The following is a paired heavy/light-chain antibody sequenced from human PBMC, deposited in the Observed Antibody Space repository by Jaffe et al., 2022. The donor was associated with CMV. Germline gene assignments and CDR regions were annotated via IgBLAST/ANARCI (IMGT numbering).Light chain of an antibody. CDR3: QVWDSSSDHVV. CDR2: YDG. V-gene: IGLV3-21*04. Sequence: SYVLTQPPSVSVAPGETARITCGGNSVGTKSVHWYQQRPGQAPVVVIYYDGDRPSGIPERFSGTNSGNTATLTINRVEGGDEADYYCQVWDSSSDHVVFGGGTTLTVL. J-gene: IGLJ3*02. CDR1: SVGTKS.
Heavy chain of an antibody. CDR3: ARGSSIAAAGTGHYFDN. V-gene: IGHV4-34*02. Sequence: QVQLQQWGAGLLKPSETLSLTCAVFGGSLSGYSGSWIRQIPGKGLEWIGEINHGGSANYNPSLKTRVIISEDSSKNQFSLTLGFLTAADTAVYYCARGSSIAAAGTGHYFDNWGQGSLVTVSS. J-gene: IGHJ4*02. D-gene: IGHD6-25*01. CDR1: GGSLSGYS. CDR2: INHGGSA.